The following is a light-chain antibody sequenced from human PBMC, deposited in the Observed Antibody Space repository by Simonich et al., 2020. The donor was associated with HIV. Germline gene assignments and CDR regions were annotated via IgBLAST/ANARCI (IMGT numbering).Light chain of an antibody. CDR3: QQRSNWSMYT. Sequence: EIVLTQSPGTLSLSPGERATLSCRASQIVSSRYLAWYQQIPGLAPRLLIYDASSRATGIPDRFGGSGSGTDFTLTISSLEPEDFAVYYCQQRSNWSMYTFGQGTKLEIK. CDR2: DAS. V-gene: IGKV3D-20*02. CDR1: QIVSSRY. J-gene: IGKJ2*01.